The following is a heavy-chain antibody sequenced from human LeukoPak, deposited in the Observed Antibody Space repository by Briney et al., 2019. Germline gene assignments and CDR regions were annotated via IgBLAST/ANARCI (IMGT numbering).Heavy chain of an antibody. CDR2: SDSGGRT. CDR3: AKTVSSLHLGIDY. Sequence: GETLRLSCAASGFTFSSYGMSWVRQAPGKGLEWVSASDSGGRTFYADSVKGRFTISRDNSKNTLYLQMNSLRAEDTAVYYCAKTVSSLHLGIDYWGQGTLVTVSS. J-gene: IGHJ4*02. V-gene: IGHV3-23*01. CDR1: GFTFSSYG. D-gene: IGHD6-13*01.